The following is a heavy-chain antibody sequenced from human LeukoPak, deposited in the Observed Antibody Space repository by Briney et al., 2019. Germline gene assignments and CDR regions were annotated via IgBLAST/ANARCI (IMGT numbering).Heavy chain of an antibody. V-gene: IGHV3-53*01. CDR2: MYSHGLT. Sequence: GGSLRLSCAASGFSVSSTYMSWVRQAPGKGLEWVSLMYSHGLTSYGDFVRGRFTISRDTSKNTLHLQMNSLRAEDTAIYYCVRDIGSYPPEKWGQGTLVTVSS. D-gene: IGHD1-26*01. J-gene: IGHJ4*02. CDR1: GFSVSSTY. CDR3: VRDIGSYPPEK.